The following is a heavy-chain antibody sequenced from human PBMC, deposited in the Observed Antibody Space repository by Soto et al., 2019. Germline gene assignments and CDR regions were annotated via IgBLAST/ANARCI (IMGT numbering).Heavy chain of an antibody. CDR1: GGSISSSSYY. V-gene: IGHV4-39*01. J-gene: IGHJ5*02. D-gene: IGHD3-22*01. CDR3: ARHSSVFILSWFDP. Sequence: QLQLQESGPGLVKPSETLSLTCTVSGGSISSSSYYWGWIRQPPGKGLEWIGSIYYSGSTYYNPSLKSRVTISVDTSKNQFSLKLSSVTAADTAVYYCARHSSVFILSWFDPWGQGTLVTVSS. CDR2: IYYSGST.